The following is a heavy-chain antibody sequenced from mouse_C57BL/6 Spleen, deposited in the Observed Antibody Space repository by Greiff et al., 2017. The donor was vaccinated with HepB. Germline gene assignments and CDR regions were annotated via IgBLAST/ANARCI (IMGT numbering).Heavy chain of an antibody. D-gene: IGHD1-1*01. CDR2: ISNGGGST. Sequence: EVRLVESGGGLVQPGGSLKLSCAASGFTFSDYYMYWVRQTPEKRLEWVAYISNGGGSTYYPDTVKGRFTISRDNAKNTLYLQMSRLKSEDTAMYYCASIATVVGRGAMDYWGQGTSVNVSS. CDR1: GFTFSDYY. V-gene: IGHV5-12*01. CDR3: ASIATVVGRGAMDY. J-gene: IGHJ4*01.